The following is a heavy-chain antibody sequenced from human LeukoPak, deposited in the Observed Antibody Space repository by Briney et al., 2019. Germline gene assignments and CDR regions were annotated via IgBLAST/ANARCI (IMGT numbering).Heavy chain of an antibody. V-gene: IGHV4-34*01. CDR2: INHSGST. J-gene: IGHJ4*02. CDR1: GGSFSGYY. CDR3: ARGSIAARPSYFDY. D-gene: IGHD6-6*01. Sequence: PSETLSLTCAVYGGSFSGYYWSWIRQPPGKGPEWIGEINHSGSTNYNPSLKSRVTISVDTSKNQFSLKLSSVTAADTAVYYCARGSIAARPSYFDYWGQGTLVTVSS.